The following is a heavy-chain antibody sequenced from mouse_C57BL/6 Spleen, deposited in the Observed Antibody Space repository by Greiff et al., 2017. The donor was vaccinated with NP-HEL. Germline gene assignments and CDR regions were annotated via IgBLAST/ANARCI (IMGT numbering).Heavy chain of an antibody. Sequence: EVHLVESGGGLVQPKGSLKLSCAASGFTFNTYAMHWVRQAPGKGLEWVARIRSKSSNYATYYADSVKDRFTISSDDSQSMLYLQMNRLKTEDTGMYYCVRDYYGSSPYWYFDVWGTGTTVTVSS. CDR2: IRSKSSNYAT. CDR3: VRDYYGSSPYWYFDV. D-gene: IGHD1-1*01. CDR1: GFTFNTYA. J-gene: IGHJ1*03. V-gene: IGHV10-3*01.